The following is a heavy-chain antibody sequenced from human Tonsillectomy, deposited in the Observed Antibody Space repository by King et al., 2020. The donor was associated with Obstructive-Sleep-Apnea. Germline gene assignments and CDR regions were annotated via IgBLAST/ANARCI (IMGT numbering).Heavy chain of an antibody. D-gene: IGHD5-24*01. CDR3: ARDRDGYNYFDY. J-gene: IGHJ4*02. V-gene: IGHV1-2*02. CDR2: INPNSGGT. Sequence: VQLVESGAEVKKPGASVKVSCKASGYTFTGYYMHWVRQAPGQELEWMGWINPNSGGTNYAQKFEGRVTMTRDTSISTAYMELSRLRSDDTAVYYCARDRDGYNYFDYWGQGTLVTVSS. CDR1: GYTFTGYY.